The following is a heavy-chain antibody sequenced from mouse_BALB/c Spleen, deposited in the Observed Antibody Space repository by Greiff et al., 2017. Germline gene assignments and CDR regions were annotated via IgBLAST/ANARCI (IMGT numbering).Heavy chain of an antibody. CDR2: INPSNGRT. V-gene: IGHV1S81*02. D-gene: IGHD1-1*01. Sequence: VQLQQPGAELVKPGASVKLSCKASGYTFTSYWMHWVKQRPGQGLEWIGEINPSNGRTNYNEKFKSKATLTVDKSSSTAYMQLSSLTSEDSAVYYCARGVLDGSSYGYWGQGTTLTVSS. CDR1: GYTFTSYW. CDR3: ARGVLDGSSYGY. J-gene: IGHJ2*01.